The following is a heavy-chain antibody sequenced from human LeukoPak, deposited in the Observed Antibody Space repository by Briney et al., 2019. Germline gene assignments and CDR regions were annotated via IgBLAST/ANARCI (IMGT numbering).Heavy chain of an antibody. D-gene: IGHD3-22*01. CDR2: ISAYNGSP. CDR1: GYSFTNYG. Sequence: ASVKVSCTASGYSFTNYGISWVRQAPGQGLEWMGWISAYNGSPNYAQKLQGRVTMTTDTSTSTAYMELRSLRSDDTAVYYCARDCDRSGYYCYWGQGTLVTVSS. CDR3: ARDCDRSGYYCY. J-gene: IGHJ4*02. V-gene: IGHV1-18*01.